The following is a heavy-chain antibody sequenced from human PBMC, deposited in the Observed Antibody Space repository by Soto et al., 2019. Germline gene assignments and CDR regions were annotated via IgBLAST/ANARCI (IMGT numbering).Heavy chain of an antibody. CDR3: AREVMIKFGGVITLFDY. Sequence: SVKVSCKASGGTFSSYAISWVRQAPGQGLEWMGGIIPIFGTANYAQKFQGRVTITADESTSTAYMELSSLRSEDTAVYYCAREVMIKFGGVITLFDYWGQGTLVTVYS. CDR1: GGTFSSYA. CDR2: IIPIFGTA. D-gene: IGHD3-16*02. V-gene: IGHV1-69*13. J-gene: IGHJ4*02.